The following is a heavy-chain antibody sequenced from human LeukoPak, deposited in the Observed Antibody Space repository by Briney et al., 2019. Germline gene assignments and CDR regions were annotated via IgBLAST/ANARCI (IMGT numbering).Heavy chain of an antibody. CDR3: ARDSSGWYGDAFDI. CDR1: GFTFSSYE. Sequence: GGSLRLSCVASGFTFSSYEMNWGRQAPGKGLEWVSYISSSGSTIYYADSVKGRFTISRDNSKNTLYLQMNSLRAEDTAVYYCARDSSGWYGDAFDIWGQGTMVTVSS. J-gene: IGHJ3*02. V-gene: IGHV3-48*03. CDR2: ISSSGSTI. D-gene: IGHD6-19*01.